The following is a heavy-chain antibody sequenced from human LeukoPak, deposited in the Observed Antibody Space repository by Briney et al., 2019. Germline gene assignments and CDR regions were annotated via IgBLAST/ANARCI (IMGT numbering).Heavy chain of an antibody. J-gene: IGHJ6*03. Sequence: ASVKFSCKASGYTFTSYGISWVRQATGQGLEWMGWISAYNGNTNYAQKLQGRVTMTTDTSPTTAHMTLSSVASNYTTVDSCTRARSLGSNYYYYMHVWPKGTTVTVSS. V-gene: IGHV1-18*01. CDR1: GYTFTSYG. D-gene: IGHD3-10*01. CDR2: ISAYNGNT. CDR3: TRARSLGSNYYYYMHV.